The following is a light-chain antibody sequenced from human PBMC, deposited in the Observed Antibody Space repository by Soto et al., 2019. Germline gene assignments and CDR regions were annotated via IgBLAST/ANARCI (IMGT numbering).Light chain of an antibody. J-gene: IGKJ1*01. V-gene: IGKV1-5*03. CDR3: QHYNSYSEA. Sequence: DIQMTQSPSTLSGSVGDRVTITCWASQTISSWLAWYQQKPGKAPKLLIYKASTLKSGVPSRFSDSGSGTEFTLTISSLQPDDFATYYCQHYNSYSEAFGQGTKVELK. CDR2: KAS. CDR1: QTISSW.